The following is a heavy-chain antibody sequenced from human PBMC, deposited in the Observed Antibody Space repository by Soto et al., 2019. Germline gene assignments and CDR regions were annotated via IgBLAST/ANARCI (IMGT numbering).Heavy chain of an antibody. V-gene: IGHV1-69*01. CDR2: IIPVFGTI. J-gene: IGHJ4*02. Sequence: QVHLVQSGAEVKKPGSSVKVSCKASGGSFSTHVINWVRQAPGQGLEWMGCIIPVFGTIEYAQNLQGRVTLTADESTTTGFMELTSLSSDDTAVYYCATAVREYRTSPPHFWGPGNLVSVSS. CDR3: ATAVREYRTSPPHF. CDR1: GGSFSTHV. D-gene: IGHD3-16*02.